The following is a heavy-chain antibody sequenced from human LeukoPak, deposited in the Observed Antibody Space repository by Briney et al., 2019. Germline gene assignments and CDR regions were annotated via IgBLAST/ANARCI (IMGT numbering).Heavy chain of an antibody. D-gene: IGHD3-3*01. CDR2: IKSKTDGGTT. CDR3: TTMYYDFWSGYFNFDY. J-gene: IGHJ4*02. Sequence: SGGSLRLSCAASGFTFSNAWMNWGRQAPGKGLEWVGRIKSKTDGGTTDYAAPVKGRFTISRDDSKITLYLQMNSLKTEDTAAYYCTTMYYDFWSGYFNFDYWGQGTLVTVSS. CDR1: GFTFSNAW. V-gene: IGHV3-15*07.